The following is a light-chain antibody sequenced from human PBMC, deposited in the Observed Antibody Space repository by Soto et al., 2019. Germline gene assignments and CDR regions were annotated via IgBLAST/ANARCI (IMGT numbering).Light chain of an antibody. Sequence: QSVLTQPPSASGTPGQRVTISCSGSSSNIGSNTVNWYQQLPGTAPKLVIYSNNQRPSGVPDRCSGSKSGTSASLAISGLQYEDESDYYCVAWDDSLNGYVVVGGGTKVTVL. J-gene: IGLJ2*01. CDR3: VAWDDSLNGYVV. V-gene: IGLV1-44*01. CDR2: SNN. CDR1: SSNIGSNT.